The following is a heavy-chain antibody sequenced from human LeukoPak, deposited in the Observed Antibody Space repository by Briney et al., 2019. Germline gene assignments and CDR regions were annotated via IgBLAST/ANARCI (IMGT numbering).Heavy chain of an antibody. CDR1: GFTFGDYA. CDR2: IRSKTYGETT. D-gene: IGHD1-20*01. Sequence: TGGSLRLSCTTSGFTFGDYAMTWVRQAPGKGLEWVGFIRSKTYGETTDYAASVKGRFTISRDDSKSIAYLQMNSLKTKDTTVYYCTTRKLSINRKWGITGTTVDYWGQGPLVIVSS. CDR3: TTRKLSINRKWGITGTTVDY. V-gene: IGHV3-49*04. J-gene: IGHJ4*02.